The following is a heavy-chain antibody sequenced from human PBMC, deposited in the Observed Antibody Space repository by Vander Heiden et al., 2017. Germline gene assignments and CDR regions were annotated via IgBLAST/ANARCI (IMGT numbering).Heavy chain of an antibody. CDR3: TRDADGHFDQ. V-gene: IGHV3-74*01. CDR1: GFTFSNYW. J-gene: IGHJ4*02. Sequence: EVQLVESGGGLVQPGGSRRLSCVASGFTFSNYWMHWVRQAPGKGLVWVSRITTDGSSRDYADSVKGRFTISRDNAKSTLYLQMNSLRDEDTAVYYCTRDADGHFDQWGQGTLVTVSS. CDR2: ITTDGSSR.